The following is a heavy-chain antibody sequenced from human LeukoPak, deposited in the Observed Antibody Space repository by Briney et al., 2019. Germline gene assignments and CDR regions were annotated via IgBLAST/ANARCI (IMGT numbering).Heavy chain of an antibody. CDR3: ARVPVDSGYDLRYYFDY. CDR1: GYTFTGYY. D-gene: IGHD5-12*01. CDR2: INPNSGGT. Sequence: ASVKVSCKASGYTFTGYYMHWVRQAPGQGLEGMGWINPNSGGTNYAQKFQGRVTMTRDTSISTAYMELSRLRSDDTAVYYCARVPVDSGYDLRYYFDYWGQGTLVTVSS. V-gene: IGHV1-2*02. J-gene: IGHJ4*02.